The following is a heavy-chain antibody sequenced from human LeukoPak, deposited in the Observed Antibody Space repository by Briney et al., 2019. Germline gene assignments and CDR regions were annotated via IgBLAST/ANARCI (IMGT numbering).Heavy chain of an antibody. CDR2: ISGSSGST. CDR3: AKEDYDFWSGYFY. V-gene: IGHV3-23*01. J-gene: IGHJ4*02. CDR1: GFTFSSYA. D-gene: IGHD3-3*01. Sequence: KSGGSLRLSCAASGFTFSSYAMSWVRQAPGKRLEGVSAISGSSGSTYYADSVKGRFTIARDNSKNTLYLQMNSLSAEDTAVYYCAKEDYDFWSGYFYWGQGTLVTVSS.